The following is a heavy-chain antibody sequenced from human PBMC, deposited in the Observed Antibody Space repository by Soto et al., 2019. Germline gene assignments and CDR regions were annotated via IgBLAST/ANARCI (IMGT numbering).Heavy chain of an antibody. J-gene: IGHJ4*01. CDR2: IYYSGST. CDR3: ARRWGRSVVY. Sequence: PSETLSLTCTVSGGSISSYYWSRIRQPPGKGLEWIGYIYYSGSTNYNPSLKSRVTISVDTSKNQFSLKLSSVTAADTAVYYCARRWGRSVVYCGHGPLVTVSS. D-gene: IGHD3-16*01. CDR1: GGSISSYY. V-gene: IGHV4-59*01.